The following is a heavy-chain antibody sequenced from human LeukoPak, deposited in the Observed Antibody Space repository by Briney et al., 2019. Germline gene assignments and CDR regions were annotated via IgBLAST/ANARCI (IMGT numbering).Heavy chain of an antibody. D-gene: IGHD6-13*01. CDR1: GFTFSRSA. CDR3: ASRPGIAAADFDY. Sequence: PGRSLRLSCAASGFTFSRSAMHWVRQVPGKGLEWVAVISFDGTNKYYGASVKGRFTISRDNSKNTMYLQMNSLRAEDTAVYYCASRPGIAAADFDYWAREPWSPSPQ. J-gene: IGHJ4*02. CDR2: ISFDGTNK. V-gene: IGHV3-30-3*01.